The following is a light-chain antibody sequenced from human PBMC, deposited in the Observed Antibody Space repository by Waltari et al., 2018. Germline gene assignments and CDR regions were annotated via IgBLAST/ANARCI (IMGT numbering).Light chain of an antibody. CDR2: KVS. V-gene: IGKV2-30*02. J-gene: IGKJ5*01. Sequence: DVVMTQSPLSLPVTLGQPASISCRSSQSLVHSDGNTYLNWFQQRPDQSPRRLIYKVSNRDSGVPDRFSGSGSGTDFTLKISRVEAEDVGVYYCMQGTHWPLTFGQGTRLEIK. CDR1: QSLVHSDGNTY. CDR3: MQGTHWPLT.